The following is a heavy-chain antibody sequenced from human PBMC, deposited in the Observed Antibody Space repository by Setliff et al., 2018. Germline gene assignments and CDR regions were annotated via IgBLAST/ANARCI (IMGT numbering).Heavy chain of an antibody. Sequence: SETLSLTCAVYGGSFSGYYWSWIRQPPGKRLEWIGEIIHNEDINYNPSLKSRVTISMDTSKNQFSLRVSSVTAADTAVYYCARVRITPYCMDVWGKGTTVTVSS. V-gene: IGHV4-34*12. CDR1: GGSFSGYY. D-gene: IGHD3-10*01. J-gene: IGHJ6*03. CDR3: ARVRITPYCMDV. CDR2: IIHNEDI.